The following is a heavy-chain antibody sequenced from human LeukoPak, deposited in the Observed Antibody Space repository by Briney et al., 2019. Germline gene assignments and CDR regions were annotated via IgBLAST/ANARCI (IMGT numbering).Heavy chain of an antibody. CDR1: GGSFSGYY. D-gene: IGHD5-18*01. Sequence: SETLSLTCAVYGGSFSGYYWSWLRQPPGKGLEWIGEINHSGSTNYNPSLKSRVTISVDTSKNQFSLKLSSVTAADTAVYYCARQIWPDAFDIWGQGTMVTVSS. CDR2: INHSGST. V-gene: IGHV4-34*01. CDR3: ARQIWPDAFDI. J-gene: IGHJ3*02.